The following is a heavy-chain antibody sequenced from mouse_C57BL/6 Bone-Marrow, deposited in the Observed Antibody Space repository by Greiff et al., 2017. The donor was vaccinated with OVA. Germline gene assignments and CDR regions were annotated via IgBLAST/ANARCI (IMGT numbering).Heavy chain of an antibody. CDR2: IYPGSGST. CDR1: GYTFTSYW. J-gene: IGHJ1*03. CDR3: AREVHYYYDGWWYLDV. Sequence: QVQLQQPGAELVKPGASVKMSCKASGYTFTSYWITRVKQRPGQGLEWIGDIYPGSGSTNYNEKFKSKATLTVDTSSSTAYMQLSSLPSEDSAVYYCAREVHYYYDGWWYLDVWGTGTTVTVSS. D-gene: IGHD1-1*01. V-gene: IGHV1-55*01.